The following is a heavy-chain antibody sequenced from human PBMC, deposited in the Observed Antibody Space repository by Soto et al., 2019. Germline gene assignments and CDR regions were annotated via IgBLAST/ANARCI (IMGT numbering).Heavy chain of an antibody. J-gene: IGHJ4*02. CDR2: VYYTGST. CDR3: ARGGNMIRQFDY. V-gene: IGHV4-30-4*01. Sequence: SETLSLTCTVSGASIRSTDYYWSWIRQAPGKGLEWIGYVYYTGSTYYNPSLMSRLTISVDTSKNQFSLKLSSVTAADTAVYYCARGGNMIRQFDYWGQGILVTVSS. CDR1: GASIRSTDYY. D-gene: IGHD3-16*01.